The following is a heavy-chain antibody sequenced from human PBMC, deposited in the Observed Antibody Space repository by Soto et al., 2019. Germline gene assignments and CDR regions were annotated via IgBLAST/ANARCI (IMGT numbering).Heavy chain of an antibody. Sequence: ASETLSLTCTVSGGSIIRYYWSWIRQPPGKVLECIGYIYYSWSTNYNPSLNSRVTISVDTYKNQFFLKLSSVTAADTAVYYCARDTPGYSSGWYHPYYYGMDVWGQGTTVTAP. CDR1: GGSIIRYY. CDR2: IYYSWST. D-gene: IGHD6-19*01. CDR3: ARDTPGYSSGWYHPYYYGMDV. J-gene: IGHJ6*02. V-gene: IGHV4-59*01.